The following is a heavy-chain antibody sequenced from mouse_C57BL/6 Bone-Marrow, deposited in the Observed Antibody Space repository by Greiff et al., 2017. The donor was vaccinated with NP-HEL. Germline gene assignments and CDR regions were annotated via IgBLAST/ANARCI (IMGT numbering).Heavy chain of an antibody. Sequence: VQLQQSGAELVRPGASVKLSCTASGFNIKDDYMHWVKQRPEQGLEWIGWIDPEDGDTEYDSKFQGKATITADTSSNTAYLQLSRLTSEDTAVYYRTTWRVYDGNYFHYCAVEYWGKGTSVTVSS. J-gene: IGHJ4*01. CDR2: IDPEDGDT. CDR3: TTWRVYDGNYFHYCAVEY. D-gene: IGHD2-1*01. V-gene: IGHV14-4*01. CDR1: GFNIKDDY.